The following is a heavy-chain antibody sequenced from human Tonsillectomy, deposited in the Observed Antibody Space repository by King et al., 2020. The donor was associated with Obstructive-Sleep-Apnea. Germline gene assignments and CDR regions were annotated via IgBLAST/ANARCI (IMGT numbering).Heavy chain of an antibody. CDR3: AXXXXYXXXXXYXXDY. CDR2: ISYDGSNK. Sequence: VQLVESGGGVVQPGRSLRLSCAASGFTXSSYGMHWVRQAPGKGLEWVAVISYDGSNKYXADSVKGRFTISRDXSKNTLYLQMNSLRAEDTAVYYCAXXXXYXXXXXYXXDYWGXXTLVTVS. J-gene: IGHJ4*02. CDR1: GFTXSSYG. V-gene: IGHV3-30*18.